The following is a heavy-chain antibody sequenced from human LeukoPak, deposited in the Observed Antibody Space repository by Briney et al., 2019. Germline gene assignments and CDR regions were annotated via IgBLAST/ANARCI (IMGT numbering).Heavy chain of an antibody. V-gene: IGHV3-30*02. D-gene: IGHD4-17*01. CDR2: IRYDGNNK. CDR3: ARDDDYGDYVDY. Sequence: GGSLRLSCAASGFTFSTYAMHWVRQAPGKGLEWVSFIRYDGNNKYYGDSVKGRFTISRDNSKNTLYLQMNSLRAEDTAVYYCARDDDYGDYVDYWGQGTLVTVSS. J-gene: IGHJ4*02. CDR1: GFTFSTYA.